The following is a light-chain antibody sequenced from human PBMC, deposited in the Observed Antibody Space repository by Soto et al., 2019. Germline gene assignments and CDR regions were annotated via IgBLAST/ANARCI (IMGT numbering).Light chain of an antibody. CDR2: DAS. Sequence: EIVLKKYTATLSLSPGERATLSCRVSQSVSSYLAWYQQKPGQAPRLLIYDASIRATGIPARFSGSGSGTDFTLSISSLEPQAFAVYYCQQRSNWPPITFGQGTRLEIK. J-gene: IGKJ5*01. V-gene: IGKV3-11*01. CDR3: QQRSNWPPIT. CDR1: QSVSSY.